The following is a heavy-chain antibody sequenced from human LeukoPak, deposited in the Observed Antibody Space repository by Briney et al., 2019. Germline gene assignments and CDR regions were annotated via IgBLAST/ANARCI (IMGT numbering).Heavy chain of an antibody. V-gene: IGHV1-69*06. CDR2: IIPIFGTA. J-gene: IGHJ5*02. D-gene: IGHD6-19*01. CDR1: GYTFTDYY. Sequence: SVKVSCKTSGYTFTDYYLHWVRQAPGQGLEWMGGIIPIFGTANYAQKFQGRVTITADKSTSTAYMELSSLRSEDTAVYYCARETKDSSGWYHWFDPWGQGTLVTVSS. CDR3: ARETKDSSGWYHWFDP.